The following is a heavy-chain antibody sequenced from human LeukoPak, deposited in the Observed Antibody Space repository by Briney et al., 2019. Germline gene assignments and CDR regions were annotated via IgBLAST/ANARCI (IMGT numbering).Heavy chain of an antibody. CDR1: GFTFSDYY. Sequence: GGSLRLSCAASGFTFSDYYMSWIRQAPGKGLEWVSYISSSGSTIYYADSVKGRFTISRDNAKNSLYLQMNSLRAEDTAVYYCARSRLLWFGELLPYYFDYWGQGTLVTVSS. CDR2: ISSSGSTI. CDR3: ARSRLLWFGELLPYYFDY. D-gene: IGHD3-10*01. V-gene: IGHV3-11*04. J-gene: IGHJ4*02.